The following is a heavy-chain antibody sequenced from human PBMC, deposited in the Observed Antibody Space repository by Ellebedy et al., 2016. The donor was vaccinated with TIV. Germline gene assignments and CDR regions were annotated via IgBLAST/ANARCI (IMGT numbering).Heavy chain of an antibody. CDR3: AIRYSSGWSLDY. V-gene: IGHV1-18*01. J-gene: IGHJ4*02. CDR2: ISGFNGHT. Sequence: ASVKVSXKTSGYTFNSYGISWVRQAPGQGLEWMGWISGFNGHTKYAQKVQGRVTMTTDTATSTAYMELSSLRSEDTAVYYCAIRYSSGWSLDYWGQGTLVTVSS. CDR1: GYTFNSYG. D-gene: IGHD6-19*01.